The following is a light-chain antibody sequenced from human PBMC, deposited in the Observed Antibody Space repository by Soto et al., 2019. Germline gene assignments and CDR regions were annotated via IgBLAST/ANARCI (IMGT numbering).Light chain of an antibody. CDR2: GNT. J-gene: IGLJ1*01. CDR3: QSHDTSLSGYV. CDR1: SSNIGAGYD. Sequence: QSVLTQPPSVSGAPGQRVTISCTGSSSNIGAGYDVHWYQQLPGTAPKLLIYGNTNRPSEVPDRFSGSKSGTSASLAITGLQAEDEADYYCQSHDTSLSGYVFGTGTKLTVL. V-gene: IGLV1-40*01.